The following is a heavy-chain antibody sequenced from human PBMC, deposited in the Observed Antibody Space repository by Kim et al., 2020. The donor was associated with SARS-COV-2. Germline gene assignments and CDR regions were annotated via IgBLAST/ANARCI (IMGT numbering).Heavy chain of an antibody. Sequence: GGSLRLSCAASGFTFSSYAMHWVRQAPGKGLEYVSAISSNGGSTYYADSVKGRFTISRDNSKNTLYLQMGSLRAEDMAVYYCARGNDGMDVWGQGTTVTVSS. CDR2: ISSNGGST. J-gene: IGHJ6*02. CDR1: GFTFSSYA. V-gene: IGHV3-64*02. CDR3: ARGNDGMDV.